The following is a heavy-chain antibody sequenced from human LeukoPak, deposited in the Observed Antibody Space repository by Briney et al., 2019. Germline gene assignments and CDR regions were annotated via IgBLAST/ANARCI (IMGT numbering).Heavy chain of an antibody. CDR1: GYTFTSYG. Sequence: ASVKVSCKASGYTFTSYGISWVRQAPGQGLEWMGWISAYSGNTNYAQRLQGRVTMTTDTSTSTAYMELRSLRSDDTAVYYCARATSGNWFDPWGQGTLVTVSP. J-gene: IGHJ5*02. CDR3: ARATSGNWFDP. V-gene: IGHV1-18*01. CDR2: ISAYSGNT. D-gene: IGHD6-25*01.